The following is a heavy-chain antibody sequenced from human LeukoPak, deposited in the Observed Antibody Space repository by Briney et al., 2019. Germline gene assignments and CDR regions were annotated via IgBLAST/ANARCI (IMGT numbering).Heavy chain of an antibody. CDR3: ARVRELRVGGLGDYFFYGMDD. J-gene: IGHJ6*02. CDR2: IGGGTI. CDR1: GFTLSNYE. Sequence: GGSLRLSCAASGFTLSNYEMNWVRQAPGKGLECVSYIGGGTIYYADSVKGRLTISRDNAKNSLYLQMKSLRVEDTAIYYCARVRELRVGGLGDYFFYGMDDWGQGTTVTVSS. V-gene: IGHV3-48*03. D-gene: IGHD1-26*01.